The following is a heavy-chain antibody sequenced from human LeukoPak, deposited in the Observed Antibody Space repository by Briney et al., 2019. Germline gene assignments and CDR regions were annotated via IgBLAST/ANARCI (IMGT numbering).Heavy chain of an antibody. CDR3: ARDPAPQGWFDL. J-gene: IGHJ5*02. CDR2: ISSNGGTT. CDR1: GFTFSFYA. V-gene: IGHV3-64*01. Sequence: PGGSLRLSCAASGFTFSFYAMHWVRQAPGKGLEYVSTISSNGGTTYYANSVKGRFTISRDNSKNTLYLQMNSLRVEETAVYYCARDPAPQGWFDLWGQGTLVTVSS.